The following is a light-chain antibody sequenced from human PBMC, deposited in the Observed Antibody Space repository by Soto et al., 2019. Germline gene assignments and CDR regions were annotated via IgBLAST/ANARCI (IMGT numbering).Light chain of an antibody. CDR3: QQYNSYWT. Sequence: DIQMTQSPSTLSASVGDRFTITCRASQSISSWLAWYQQKPGKAPXXLIYKASSLESGVPSRFSGSESGTEFTLTISSLQPDDFATYYCQQYNSYWTFGQGTKVDIK. V-gene: IGKV1-5*03. CDR1: QSISSW. J-gene: IGKJ1*01. CDR2: KAS.